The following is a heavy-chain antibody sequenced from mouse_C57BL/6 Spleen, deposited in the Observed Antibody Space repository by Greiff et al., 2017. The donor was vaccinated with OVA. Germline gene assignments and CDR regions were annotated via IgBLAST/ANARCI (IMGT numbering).Heavy chain of an antibody. CDR2: ISSGSSTI. V-gene: IGHV5-17*01. CDR1: GFTFSDYG. J-gene: IGHJ4*01. Sequence: EVKLVESGGGLVKPGGSLKLSCAASGFTFSDYGMHWVRQAPEKGLVWVAYISSGSSTIYYADTVKGRFTISRDNAKNTLFLQMTSLRSEDTAMYYWARGVTTVVATDYYAMDYWGQGTSVTVSS. CDR3: ARGVTTVVATDYYAMDY. D-gene: IGHD1-1*01.